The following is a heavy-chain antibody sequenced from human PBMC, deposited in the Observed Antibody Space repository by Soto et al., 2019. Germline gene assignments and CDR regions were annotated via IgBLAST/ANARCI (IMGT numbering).Heavy chain of an antibody. CDR3: ASDSGGYYYYIDV. D-gene: IGHD3-22*01. V-gene: IGHV1-69*02. CDR2: IIPILGIA. J-gene: IGHJ6*03. Sequence: SVKVSCKASGGTFSSYTISWVRQAPGQGLEWMGRIIPILGIANYAQKFQGRVTITADKSTSTAYMELSSLRSEDTAVYYCASDSGGYYYYIDVWGKGTTVTVSS. CDR1: GGTFSSYT.